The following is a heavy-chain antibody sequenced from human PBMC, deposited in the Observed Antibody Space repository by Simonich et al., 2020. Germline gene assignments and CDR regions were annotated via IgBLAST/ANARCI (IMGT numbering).Heavy chain of an antibody. CDR1: GYTFTSIG. CDR2: ISAYNGNT. Sequence: QVKLVQSGAEVKKPGASVKVCCKASGYTFTSIGINWVRQAPGKGLEWRGWISAYNGNTNYAQKLQGRVTMTTDTSTSTAYMELRSLRSDDTAVYYCARSTTGTTAFDIWGQGTMVTVSS. D-gene: IGHD1-1*01. V-gene: IGHV1-18*01. CDR3: ARSTTGTTAFDI. J-gene: IGHJ3*02.